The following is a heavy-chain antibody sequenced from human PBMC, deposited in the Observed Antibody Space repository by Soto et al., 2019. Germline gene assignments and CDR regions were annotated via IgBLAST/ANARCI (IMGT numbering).Heavy chain of an antibody. Sequence: EVQLVESGGGLVKPGGSLRLSWAASGFTFSSYSMNWVRQAPGKGLEWVSSISSSSSYIYYADSVKGRFTISRDNAQNSLHLQRNSLRAEDTAVYYCARDWGVDAGYYYYGMDVWGQGTTVTVAS. D-gene: IGHD3-16*01. CDR1: GFTFSSYS. CDR3: ARDWGVDAGYYYYGMDV. V-gene: IGHV3-21*01. CDR2: ISSSSSYI. J-gene: IGHJ6*02.